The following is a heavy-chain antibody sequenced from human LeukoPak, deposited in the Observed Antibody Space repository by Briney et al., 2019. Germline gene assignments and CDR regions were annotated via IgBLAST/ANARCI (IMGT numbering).Heavy chain of an antibody. CDR2: MNPNSGNT. CDR1: GYTFTSYD. J-gene: IGHJ6*03. CDR3: ARAEEGYYYYYMDV. D-gene: IGHD3-10*01. V-gene: IGHV1-8*01. Sequence: GASVKVSCKAPGYTFTSYDINWVRQATGQGLEWMGWMNPNSGNTGYAQKFQGRVTITRNTSISTAYMELSSLRSEDTAVYYCARAEEGYYYYYMDVWGKGTTVTVSS.